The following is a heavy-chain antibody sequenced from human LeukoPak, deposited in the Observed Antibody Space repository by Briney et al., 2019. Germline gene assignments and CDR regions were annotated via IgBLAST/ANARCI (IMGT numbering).Heavy chain of an antibody. CDR1: GFTFSSYV. J-gene: IGHJ4*02. CDR3: AKGYCSGGNCASDY. D-gene: IGHD2-15*01. Sequence: GGSLRLSCAASGFTFSSYVMSWVRQAPGKGLEWVSSISNSGGSTYYADSVKGRFTISRDNSRNTLYVQMNSLRAEDTAVYYCAKGYCSGGNCASDYWGRGTLVTVSS. CDR2: ISNSGGST. V-gene: IGHV3-23*01.